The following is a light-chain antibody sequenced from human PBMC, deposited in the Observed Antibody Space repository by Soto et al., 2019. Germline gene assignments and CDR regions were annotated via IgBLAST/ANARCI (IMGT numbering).Light chain of an antibody. J-gene: IGKJ3*01. V-gene: IGKV4-1*01. Sequence: DIVMTQSPDSLAVSLGERATINCKSSQSVLFSPNNKNYLAWYQQKPGQPPKLLIYWASARESGVPDRFSGSGSGTDFTLTISSLQAEDVAFYYCQQYHSAPQTFGPGTKVDIK. CDR3: QQYHSAPQT. CDR2: WAS. CDR1: QSVLFSPNNKNY.